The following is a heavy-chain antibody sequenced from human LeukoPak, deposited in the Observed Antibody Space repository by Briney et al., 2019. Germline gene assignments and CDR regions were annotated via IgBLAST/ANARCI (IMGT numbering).Heavy chain of an antibody. J-gene: IGHJ6*02. D-gene: IGHD2-15*01. CDR3: ARRTLYCSGGSCYSGGRYYYYGMDV. Sequence: GASVNVSCKASGYTFTGYYMHWVRQAPGQGLEWMGRINPNSGGTNYAQKFQGRVTMTRDTSISTAYMELSRLRSDDTAVYYCARRTLYCSGGSCYSGGRYYYYGMDVWGQGTTVTVSS. CDR2: INPNSGGT. CDR1: GYTFTGYY. V-gene: IGHV1-2*06.